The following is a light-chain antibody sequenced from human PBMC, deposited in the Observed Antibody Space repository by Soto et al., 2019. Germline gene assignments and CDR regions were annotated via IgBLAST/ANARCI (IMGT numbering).Light chain of an antibody. Sequence: IQLTQSPSSLSASVGDRVTITCRASQAITGYVAWYQQNPGQAPKLLIYAASTLQSGVPSRFSGSGSGTHFTLTISSLHPTDFATYFCQQFKSYPYTFGHRTKVDI. CDR1: QAITGY. CDR2: AAS. J-gene: IGKJ2*01. V-gene: IGKV1-9*01. CDR3: QQFKSYPYT.